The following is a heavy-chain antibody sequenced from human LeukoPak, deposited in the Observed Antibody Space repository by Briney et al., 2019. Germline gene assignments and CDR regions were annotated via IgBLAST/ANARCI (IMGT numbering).Heavy chain of an antibody. CDR2: ISAYKGNT. CDR3: ARDLYYYGSGSYYDVFDV. CDR1: GYTFSTYG. Sequence: ASVTVSCKASGYTFSTYGISWVRQAPGQGLGWMGWISAYKGNTYYAQKLQGRVTMTTDTSTSTAYMELRSLRSDDTAIYYCARDLYYYGSGSYYDVFDVWGQGTMVTVSS. J-gene: IGHJ3*01. V-gene: IGHV1-18*01. D-gene: IGHD3-10*01.